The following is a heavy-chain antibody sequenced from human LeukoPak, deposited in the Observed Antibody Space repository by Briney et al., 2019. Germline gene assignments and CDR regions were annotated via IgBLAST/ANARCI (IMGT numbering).Heavy chain of an antibody. CDR2: IRSKANSYAK. CDR1: GFTFSGFA. CDR3: TRLPSSGYLFDY. J-gene: IGHJ4*02. D-gene: IGHD3-22*01. Sequence: PGGSLRLSCAASGFTFSGFAMHWVRQASGKGLEWVGRIRSKANSYAKAYAASVKGRFTISRDDSKNTAYLQMNSLKTEDTAVYYCTRLPSSGYLFDYWGQGTLVTVSS. V-gene: IGHV3-73*01.